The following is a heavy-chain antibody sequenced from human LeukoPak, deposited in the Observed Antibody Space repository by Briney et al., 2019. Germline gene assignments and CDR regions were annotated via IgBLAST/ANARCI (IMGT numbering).Heavy chain of an antibody. CDR3: AKDGTSLYSSSPHW. Sequence: PRGSLRLSCAASGFTFSSYEMNWVRQAPGKGLEFVSAISGSGGNTYYADSVKGRFTISRDNSKNTLYLQMNSLRAEDTAVYYCAKDGTSLYSSSPHWWGQGTLVTVSS. CDR2: ISGSGGNT. V-gene: IGHV3-23*01. D-gene: IGHD6-6*01. J-gene: IGHJ4*02. CDR1: GFTFSSYE.